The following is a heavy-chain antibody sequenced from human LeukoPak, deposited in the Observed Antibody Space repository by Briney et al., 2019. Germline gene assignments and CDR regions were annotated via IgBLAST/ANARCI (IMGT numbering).Heavy chain of an antibody. CDR2: TYYRSKWYN. Sequence: SQTLSLTCAISGDRVSSAAWNWIRQSPSRGLEWLGRTYYRSKWYNDYAVSVKSRITINPDTSKNQFSLHLNSVTPEDTAVYYCARGGRGYCTSSSCYFDYWGQGTLVTVSS. D-gene: IGHD2-2*01. CDR1: GDRVSSAA. CDR3: ARGGRGYCTSSSCYFDY. V-gene: IGHV6-1*01. J-gene: IGHJ4*02.